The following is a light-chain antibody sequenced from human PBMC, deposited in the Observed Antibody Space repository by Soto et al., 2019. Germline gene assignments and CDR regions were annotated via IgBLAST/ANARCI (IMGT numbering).Light chain of an antibody. CDR2: DVT. CDR3: SSFTGSSYV. J-gene: IGLJ1*01. V-gene: IGLV2-14*01. Sequence: QSALTQPASVSGSPGQSITISCTGTSSDVGNNNYVSWYQQNPGKAPKVMICDVTNRPSGVSNRFSGSKSGNTASLTISGLQAEDEADYYCSSFTGSSYVFGPGSKVTVL. CDR1: SSDVGNNNY.